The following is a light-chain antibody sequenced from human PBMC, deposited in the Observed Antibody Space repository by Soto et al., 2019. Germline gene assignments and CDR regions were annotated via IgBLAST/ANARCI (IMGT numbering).Light chain of an antibody. V-gene: IGKV3-15*01. CDR2: GAS. CDR3: QQYNNFWT. Sequence: EIVMTQSPVTLSVSPGETATLSCRASQSVSSNLAWYQQKPGQAPRLLIYGASTRATDIPARFSGSGSGTESTLTISSLQSEDFAVYYCQQYNNFWTFGQGTKVEIK. J-gene: IGKJ1*01. CDR1: QSVSSN.